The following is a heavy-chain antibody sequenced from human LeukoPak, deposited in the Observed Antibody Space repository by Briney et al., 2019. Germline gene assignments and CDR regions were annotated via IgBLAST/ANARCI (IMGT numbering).Heavy chain of an antibody. J-gene: IGHJ4*02. V-gene: IGHV1-2*07. CDR2: INPNSGGT. D-gene: IGHD1-26*01. CDR1: RYTLTGYY. Sequence: GASETVSCQASRYTLTGYYMHWVRQAPGQGLEWMGWINPNSGGTNYAHKSQGRVTMTRDTSISTVYMELSRLTSDATAVYDCARPRVGATYFDYWGQGTLVTVSS. CDR3: ARPRVGATYFDY.